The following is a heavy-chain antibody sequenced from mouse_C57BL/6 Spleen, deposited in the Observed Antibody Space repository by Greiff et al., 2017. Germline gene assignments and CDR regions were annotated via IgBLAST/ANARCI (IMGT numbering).Heavy chain of an antibody. CDR3: ARSELGYYAMDY. J-gene: IGHJ4*01. V-gene: IGHV1-61*01. CDR2: IYPSDSET. Sequence: QVQLQQPGAELVRPGSSVKLSCKASGYTFTSYWMDWVKQRPGQGLEWIGNIYPSDSETHYNQKFKDKATLTVDKSSSTAYMQLSSLTTEDSAVYYCARSELGYYAMDYWGQGTSVTVSS. CDR1: GYTFTSYW. D-gene: IGHD4-1*01.